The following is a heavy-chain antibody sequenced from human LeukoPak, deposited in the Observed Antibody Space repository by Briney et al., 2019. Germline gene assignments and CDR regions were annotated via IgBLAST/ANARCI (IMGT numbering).Heavy chain of an antibody. CDR1: GFSLGVYC. D-gene: IGHD3-16*01. V-gene: IGHV3-7*01. J-gene: IGHJ6*02. CDR2: IKQDGNEK. CDR3: ARLMFRGLRLAGYSGMDV. Sequence: PGGSLRLSCALSGFSLGVYCKNCVRQAPGKGVEWVANIKQDGNEKYFVESVRGRMTISRDNDKTSLFLQMNSLRAEDTAVYYCARLMFRGLRLAGYSGMDVWGQGTTVTVSS.